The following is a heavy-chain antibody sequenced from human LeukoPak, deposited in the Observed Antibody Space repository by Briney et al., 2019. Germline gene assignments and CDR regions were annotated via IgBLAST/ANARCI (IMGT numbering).Heavy chain of an antibody. Sequence: SETLSLTCTVSGGSISSYYWSWIRQPPGKGLEWIGNIYYSGSTNYNPSLKSRVTISVDTSKNQFSLKLSSVTAADTAVYYCARAGSSTLLDYWGQGTLVAVSS. CDR3: ARAGSSTLLDY. V-gene: IGHV4-59*01. CDR2: IYYSGST. D-gene: IGHD6-13*01. CDR1: GGSISSYY. J-gene: IGHJ4*02.